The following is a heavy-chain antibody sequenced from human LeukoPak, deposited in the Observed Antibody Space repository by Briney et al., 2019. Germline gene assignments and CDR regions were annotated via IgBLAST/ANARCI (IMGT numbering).Heavy chain of an antibody. CDR2: ILSNSGTI. V-gene: IGHV3-48*04. Sequence: TGGSLRLSCAASGFTFSSYSLNWVRQAPGKGLEWISYILSNSGTIYYADSVKGRFTISRDNAKNSLYLQMNSLRAEDTAVYYCARETRVRWTDYWGQGILVTVSS. CDR3: ARETRVRWTDY. CDR1: GFTFSSYS. J-gene: IGHJ4*02. D-gene: IGHD5-24*01.